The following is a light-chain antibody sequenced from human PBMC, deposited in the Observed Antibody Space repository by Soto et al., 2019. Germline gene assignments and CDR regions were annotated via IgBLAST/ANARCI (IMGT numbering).Light chain of an antibody. J-gene: IGLJ2*01. CDR1: RSNLGAGYD. CDR3: QSYDSSLSRL. CDR2: GNS. Sequence: QAVATQPTSVSGAPGQRVTISCTGSRSNLGAGYDVHWYQQLPGTAPKHLIYGNSNRPSGVPDRFSGSKSGTSASLAITGLHAEDDADYCCQSYDSSLSRLFRGGTKLTVL. V-gene: IGLV1-40*01.